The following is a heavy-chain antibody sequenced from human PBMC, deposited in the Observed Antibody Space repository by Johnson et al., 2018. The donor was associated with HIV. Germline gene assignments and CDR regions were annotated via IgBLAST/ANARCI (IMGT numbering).Heavy chain of an antibody. CDR1: GFRFEDYG. D-gene: IGHD6-13*01. Sequence: EVQLVESGGGLVQPGGSLRLSCAASGFRFEDYGMNWVRQAPGKGLEWVSGINWNGGNTDYVDSLKGRFTISRDNSKNTLHLQMNSLRAEDTAVYYCARAGSSWYDDAFDIWGQGTMVTVSS. CDR2: INWNGGNT. J-gene: IGHJ3*02. CDR3: ARAGSSWYDDAFDI. V-gene: IGHV3-20*04.